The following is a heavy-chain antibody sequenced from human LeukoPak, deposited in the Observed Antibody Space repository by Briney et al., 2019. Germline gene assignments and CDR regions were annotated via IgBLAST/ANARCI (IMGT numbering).Heavy chain of an antibody. J-gene: IGHJ5*02. D-gene: IGHD1-14*01. Sequence: GGSLRLSRAASGFTVSSNYMSWVRQAPGKELEWVSIIYSSGSTYYADSVKGRFTISRDNSKNTLYLQMNSLRAEDTAVYYCAKSPLVSPFDPWGQGTLVTVSS. CDR2: IYSSGST. CDR3: AKSPLVSPFDP. V-gene: IGHV3-53*01. CDR1: GFTVSSNY.